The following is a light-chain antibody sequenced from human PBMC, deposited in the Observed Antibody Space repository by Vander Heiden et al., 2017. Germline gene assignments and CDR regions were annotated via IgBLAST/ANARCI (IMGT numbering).Light chain of an antibody. J-gene: IGLJ3*02. Sequence: QLVLTQSPSASASLGSSVKPTSTLSRGHSTYVIAWHQQQPGKGPRYLMKVNRDGSHSKGDGIPDRFSGSRSGAELYLTISSLRSEDEADYYCQTWGTGIRVFGGGTKLTVL. CDR3: QTWGTGIRV. V-gene: IGLV4-69*02. CDR2: VNRDGSH. CDR1: RGHSTYV.